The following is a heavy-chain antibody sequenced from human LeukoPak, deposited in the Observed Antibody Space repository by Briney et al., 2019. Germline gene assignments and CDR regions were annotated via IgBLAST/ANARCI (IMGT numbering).Heavy chain of an antibody. CDR2: IYHSGST. CDR1: GGSISSGGYS. V-gene: IGHV4-30-2*01. CDR3: ARGSRDGGWFDP. Sequence: PSETLSLTCAVSGGSISSGGYSWSWIRQPPGKGLEWIGYIYHSGSTYYNPSLKSRVTISVDRSKNQFSLKLSSVTAADTAVYYCARGSRDGGWFDPWGQGTLVTVSS. J-gene: IGHJ5*02. D-gene: IGHD4-23*01.